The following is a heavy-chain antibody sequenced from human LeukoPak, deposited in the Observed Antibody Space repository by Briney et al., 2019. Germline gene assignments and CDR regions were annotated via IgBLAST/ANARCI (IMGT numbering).Heavy chain of an antibody. CDR3: AKVAYFGVVIYPFDY. D-gene: IGHD3-3*01. Sequence: PGGSLRLSCAAPGFTFSSYWMHWVRQAPGKGLEWVAVIWYDGSNKYYADSVKGRFTISRDNSKNTLYLQMNSLRAEDTAVYYCAKVAYFGVVIYPFDYWGQGTLVTVSS. V-gene: IGHV3-33*08. J-gene: IGHJ4*02. CDR1: GFTFSSYW. CDR2: IWYDGSNK.